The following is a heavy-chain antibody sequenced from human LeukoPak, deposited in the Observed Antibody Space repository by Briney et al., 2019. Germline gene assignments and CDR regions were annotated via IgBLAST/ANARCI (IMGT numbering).Heavy chain of an antibody. Sequence: PGGSLRLSCAASGFTFSDYYMSWIRQAPGKGLEWVSYISSSGSTIYYADPVKGRFTISRDNAKNSLYLQMNSLRAEDTAVYYCARDEALTMAIDYWGQGTLVTVSS. CDR3: ARDEALTMAIDY. D-gene: IGHD3-10*01. CDR2: ISSSGSTI. V-gene: IGHV3-11*01. CDR1: GFTFSDYY. J-gene: IGHJ4*02.